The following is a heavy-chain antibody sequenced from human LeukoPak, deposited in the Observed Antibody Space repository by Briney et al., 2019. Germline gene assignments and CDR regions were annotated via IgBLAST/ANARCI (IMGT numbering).Heavy chain of an antibody. Sequence: GGSLRLSCAASGFTFSSYEMNWVRQAPGKGLEWVSYISSSGSTIYYADSVKGRFTISGDNAKNSLYLQMNSLRAEDTAVYYCAREGDGYNNRGFDHWGQGTLVTVSS. CDR2: ISSSGSTI. D-gene: IGHD5-24*01. J-gene: IGHJ4*02. CDR3: AREGDGYNNRGFDH. CDR1: GFTFSSYE. V-gene: IGHV3-48*03.